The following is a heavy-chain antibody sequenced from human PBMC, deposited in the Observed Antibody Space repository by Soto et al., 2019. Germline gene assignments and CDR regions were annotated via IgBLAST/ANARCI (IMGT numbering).Heavy chain of an antibody. J-gene: IGHJ5*02. CDR2: IYYSGSTKYNP. CDR1: GGSISNYY. D-gene: IGHD3-16*01. V-gene: IGHV4-59*08. Sequence: PSETLSLTCTVSGGSISNYYWSWIRQPPGKGLEWIGYIYYSGSTKYNPNYNPSLKSRVTISVDTSKKQFSLRLSSVTAADTAVYYCARRLYGGWFDPWGQGTLVTVS. CDR3: ARRLYGGWFDP.